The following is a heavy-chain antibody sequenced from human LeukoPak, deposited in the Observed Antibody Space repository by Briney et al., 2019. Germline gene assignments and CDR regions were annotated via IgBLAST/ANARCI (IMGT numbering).Heavy chain of an antibody. V-gene: IGHV4-30-2*01. D-gene: IGHD3-10*01. CDR3: ARELWFANAPGSWLDL. Sequence: SGTLSLTCVVSGDSISSGAYSWSWLRQPPGKGLEWIGYIFDTGSTFYNPSLKSRVTISVDNSKNQFSLRLTSVTAADTAVYYCARELWFANAPGSWLDLWGQGTLVTVSS. CDR2: IFDTGST. J-gene: IGHJ5*02. CDR1: GDSISSGAYS.